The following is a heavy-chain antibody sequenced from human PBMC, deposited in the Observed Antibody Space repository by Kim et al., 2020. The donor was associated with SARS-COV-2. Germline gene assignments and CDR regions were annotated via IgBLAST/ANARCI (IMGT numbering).Heavy chain of an antibody. Sequence: ASVKVSCKASGYTFTGYYIHWVRQVPGQGLEWMGLIDPNSGDTAYAERFQGRVTLTSDMSITTAFMELSRLRSDDTAVYYCARESPKGEYDVFDIWGHGTMVTVSS. CDR2: IDPNSGDT. V-gene: IGHV1-2*06. J-gene: IGHJ3*02. D-gene: IGHD3-16*01. CDR3: ARESPKGEYDVFDI. CDR1: GYTFTGYY.